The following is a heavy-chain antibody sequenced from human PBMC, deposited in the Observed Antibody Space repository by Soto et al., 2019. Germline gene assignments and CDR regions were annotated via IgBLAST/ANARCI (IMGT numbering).Heavy chain of an antibody. V-gene: IGHV3-30*18. CDR3: AKGGRQWLVTSDFNY. Sequence: VQLVESGGGVVQPGRSLRLSCAASGFTFSAYAIHWVRQAPGKGLAWVAVVSHDGRNTHYADSVKGRFTISRDSSKTTVALEMTSLRAEDTAVYYGAKGGRQWLVTSDFNYWGQGALVTVSS. D-gene: IGHD6-19*01. J-gene: IGHJ4*02. CDR2: VSHDGRNT. CDR1: GFTFSAYA.